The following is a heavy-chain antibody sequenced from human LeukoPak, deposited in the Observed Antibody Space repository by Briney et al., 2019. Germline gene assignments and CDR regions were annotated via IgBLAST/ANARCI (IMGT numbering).Heavy chain of an antibody. V-gene: IGHV3-21*01. CDR2: ITSDSRYM. J-gene: IGHJ6*03. Sequence: GSLSLSCAASGFTFSSYNRNWVRQSPGKGLGSVPSITSDSRYMHYADSAEGRFTISRDNDEKSHYVQVICVRAEYGALYFCARDPYSGSYGAYYYSYMDVWGKGTTVTISS. CDR1: GFTFSSYN. D-gene: IGHD1-26*01. CDR3: ARDPYSGSYGAYYYSYMDV.